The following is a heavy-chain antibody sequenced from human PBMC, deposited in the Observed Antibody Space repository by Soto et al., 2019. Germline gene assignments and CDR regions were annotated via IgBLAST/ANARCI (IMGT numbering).Heavy chain of an antibody. J-gene: IGHJ4*02. V-gene: IGHV1-2*02. CDR2: INPNSGDT. CDR1: GYTFTGHY. CDR3: ARRIVVAAAGTRVFDF. Sequence: ASVKVSCKASGYTFTGHYIHWVRQGPAQGLEWMGWINPNSGDTRYAQKFQDRVSMTRDTSISTAYMELSGLRSDDTAVYYCARRIVVAAAGTRVFDFWGQGTLVTVSS. D-gene: IGHD6-13*01.